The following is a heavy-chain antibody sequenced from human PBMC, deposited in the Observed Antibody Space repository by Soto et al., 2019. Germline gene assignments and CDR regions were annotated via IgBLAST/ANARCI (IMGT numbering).Heavy chain of an antibody. CDR1: GFTFSSYS. J-gene: IGHJ4*02. D-gene: IGHD2-2*01. CDR2: ISSSSSTI. Sequence: GGSLRLSCAASGFTFSSYSMNWVRQAPGKGLEWVSYISSSSSTIYYADSVKGRFTISRDNAKNSLYLQMNSLRAEDMAVYYCARVYQDIVLVPAAVEDWGQGTRVTVFS. V-gene: IGHV3-48*01. CDR3: ARVYQDIVLVPAAVED.